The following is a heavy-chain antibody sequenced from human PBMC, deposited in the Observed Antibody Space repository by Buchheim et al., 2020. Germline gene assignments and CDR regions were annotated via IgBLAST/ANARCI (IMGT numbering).Heavy chain of an antibody. CDR2: IDPSDSYT. D-gene: IGHD5-18*01. CDR3: ASYVDTAMVTSPDAFDI. Sequence: EVQLVQSGAEVKKPGESLRISCKGSGYSFTSYWISWVRQMPGKGLEWMGRIDPSDSYTNYSPSFQGHVTISADKSISPAYLQWSSLKASDTAMYYCASYVDTAMVTSPDAFDIWGQGT. V-gene: IGHV5-10-1*01. J-gene: IGHJ3*02. CDR1: GYSFTSYW.